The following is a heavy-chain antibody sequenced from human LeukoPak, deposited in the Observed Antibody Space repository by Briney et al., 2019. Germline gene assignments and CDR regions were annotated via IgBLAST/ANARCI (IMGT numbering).Heavy chain of an antibody. CDR3: ARPLTDPYWNDAFDI. CDR1: GYSISSGYY. Sequence: SETLFLTCAVSGYSISSGYYWGWIRQPPGKGLEWIGSIYHSGSTYYNPSLKSRVTISVDTSKNQFSLKLSSVTAADTAVYYCARPLTDPYWNDAFDIWGQGTMVTVSS. D-gene: IGHD1-14*01. V-gene: IGHV4-38-2*01. CDR2: IYHSGST. J-gene: IGHJ3*02.